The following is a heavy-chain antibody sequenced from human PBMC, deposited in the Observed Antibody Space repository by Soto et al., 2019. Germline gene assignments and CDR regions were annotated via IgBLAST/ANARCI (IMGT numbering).Heavy chain of an antibody. Sequence: QLQLQESGPGLVKPSETLSLTCTVSGGSISTSSHYWGWIRQSPGKGLQWLGNIYYSGSTYYTPSLKSRLTISVDTSNNQFSLKLSSVTAADTAVYFCARIAAPDRYVYYGMDVWGQGTTVTVSS. CDR2: IYYSGST. CDR1: GGSISTSSHY. CDR3: ARIAAPDRYVYYGMDV. V-gene: IGHV4-39*01. J-gene: IGHJ6*02. D-gene: IGHD6-25*01.